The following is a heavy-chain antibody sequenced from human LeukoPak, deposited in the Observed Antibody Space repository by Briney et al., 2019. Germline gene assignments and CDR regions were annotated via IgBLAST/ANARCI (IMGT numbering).Heavy chain of an antibody. CDR1: GLTFSSYS. CDR2: ISSSSSTI. Sequence: GGSLRLSCAASGLTFSSYSMNWVRQAPGKGLEWVSYISSSSSTIYYADSVKGRFTISRDNAKNSLYLQMNSLRDEDTAVYYCARVESGYCSGGSCPDAFDIWGQGTMVTVSS. J-gene: IGHJ3*02. CDR3: ARVESGYCSGGSCPDAFDI. D-gene: IGHD2-15*01. V-gene: IGHV3-48*02.